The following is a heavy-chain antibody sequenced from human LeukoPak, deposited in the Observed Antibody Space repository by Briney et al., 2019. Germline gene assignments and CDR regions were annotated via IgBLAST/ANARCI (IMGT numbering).Heavy chain of an antibody. CDR2: IKQDGSEK. J-gene: IGHJ6*02. D-gene: IGHD3-10*01. CDR3: ARGVAASYYYYGMDV. CDR1: GFTFSSYW. Sequence: PGGSLRLSCAASGFTFSSYWMSWVRQAPGKGLEWVANIKQDGSEKYYVDSVKGRFSISRDNAKNSLYLQMNSLRAEDTAVYYCARGVAASYYYYGMDVWGQGTTVTVSS. V-gene: IGHV3-7*01.